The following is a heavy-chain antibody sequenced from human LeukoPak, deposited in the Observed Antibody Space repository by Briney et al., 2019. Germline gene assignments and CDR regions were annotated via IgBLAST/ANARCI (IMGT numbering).Heavy chain of an antibody. CDR3: AKRAARPAYYFDF. Sequence: GGSLRLSCTASGFTFSSYAMSWVRQAPGKGLEWVSTVTVSGGGTYYGDSVKGRFTISRDNSKNTLYLQMNSLRAEDTAVYYCAKRAARPAYYFDFWGQGTLVTVLS. D-gene: IGHD6-6*01. CDR1: GFTFSSYA. J-gene: IGHJ4*02. V-gene: IGHV3-23*01. CDR2: VTVSGGGT.